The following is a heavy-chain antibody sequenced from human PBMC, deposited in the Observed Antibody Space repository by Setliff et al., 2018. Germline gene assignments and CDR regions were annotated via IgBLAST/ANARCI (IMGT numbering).Heavy chain of an antibody. J-gene: IGHJ6*03. CDR3: AREQWLDPPGYYYMDV. D-gene: IGHD6-19*01. V-gene: IGHV4-39*07. CDR1: GGSISTTDYY. CDR2: VYYSGST. Sequence: SETLSLTCTVSGGSISTTDYYWGWIRQPPGKGLEWIGCVYYSGSTYYNPSLKSRVTISVDTSKNQFSLKVNSVTAADMAVYYCAREQWLDPPGYYYMDVWAKGTTVTVSS.